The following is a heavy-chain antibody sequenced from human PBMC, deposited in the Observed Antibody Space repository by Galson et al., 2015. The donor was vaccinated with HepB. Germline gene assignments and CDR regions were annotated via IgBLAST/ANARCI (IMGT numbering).Heavy chain of an antibody. Sequence: SVKVSCKASGYTFTSYAMHWVRQAPGQRLEWMGWINAGNGNTKYSQKFQGRVTITRDTSASTAYMELSSLRSEDTAVYYCARDRARSGYDQNWFDPWGQGTLVTVSS. J-gene: IGHJ5*02. V-gene: IGHV1-3*01. CDR2: INAGNGNT. CDR3: ARDRARSGYDQNWFDP. CDR1: GYTFTSYA. D-gene: IGHD5-12*01.